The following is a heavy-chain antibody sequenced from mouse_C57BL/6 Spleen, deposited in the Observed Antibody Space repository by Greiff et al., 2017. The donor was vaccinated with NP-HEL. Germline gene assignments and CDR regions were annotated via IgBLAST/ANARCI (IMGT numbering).Heavy chain of an antibody. D-gene: IGHD3-1*01. CDR2: ISDGGSYT. Sequence: EVMLVESGGGLVKPGGSLKLSCAASGFTFSSYAMSWVRQTPEKRLEWVATISDGGSYTYYPDNVKGRFTISRDNAKNNLYLQMSHLKSEDTAMYYCARGGLPNYFDYWGQGTTLTVSS. J-gene: IGHJ2*01. CDR3: ARGGLPNYFDY. V-gene: IGHV5-4*03. CDR1: GFTFSSYA.